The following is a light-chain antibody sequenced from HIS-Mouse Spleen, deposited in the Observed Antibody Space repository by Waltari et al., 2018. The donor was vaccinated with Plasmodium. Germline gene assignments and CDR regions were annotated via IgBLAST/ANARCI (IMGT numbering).Light chain of an antibody. J-gene: IGKJ2*01. Sequence: EIVMTQSPATLSLSPGERATLSCRASQSVSSSYLSWYKQKPGQAPRLLIYGASTRATGIPARCSGSGSGTDFTLTISSLQPEDFAVYYCQQDYNLPYTFGQGTKLEIK. CDR1: QSVSSSY. V-gene: IGKV3D-7*01. CDR3: QQDYNLPYT. CDR2: GAS.